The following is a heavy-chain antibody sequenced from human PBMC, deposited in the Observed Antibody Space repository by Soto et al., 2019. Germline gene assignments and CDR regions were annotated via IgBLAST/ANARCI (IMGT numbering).Heavy chain of an antibody. J-gene: IGHJ3*02. CDR3: ARTDSSGYHDAFDI. CDR2: IYYSGST. CDR1: GGSFSSSSYY. Sequence: PSETLSLTCAVYGGSFSSSSYYWGWIRQPPGKGLEWIGSIYYSGSTYYNPSLKSRVTISVDTSKNQFSLKLSSVTAADTAVYYCARTDSSGYHDAFDIWGQGTMVTVSS. D-gene: IGHD3-22*01. V-gene: IGHV4-39*01.